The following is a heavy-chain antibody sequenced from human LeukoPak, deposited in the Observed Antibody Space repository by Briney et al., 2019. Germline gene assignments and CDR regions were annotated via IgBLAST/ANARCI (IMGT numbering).Heavy chain of an antibody. CDR2: IWYDGSNK. J-gene: IGHJ4*02. CDR1: GFTFSSYG. V-gene: IGHV3-33*01. D-gene: IGHD6-13*01. CDR3: ASSHGIAAAGFDY. Sequence: PGRSLRLSCAASGFTFSSYGMHWVRQAPGKGLEWVAVIWYDGSNKYYADSVKGRFTISRDNSKNTLYLQMNSLRAEDTAVYYCASSHGIAAAGFDYWGQGTLVTVSS.